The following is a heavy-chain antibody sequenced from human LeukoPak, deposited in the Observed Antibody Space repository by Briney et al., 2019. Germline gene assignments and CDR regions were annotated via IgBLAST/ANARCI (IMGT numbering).Heavy chain of an antibody. CDR1: GGSISSYY. CDR2: IYYSGST. D-gene: IGHD5-18*01. Sequence: SETLSLTCTVSGGSISSYYWSWIRQPPGKGLEWIGYIYYSGSTNYNPSLKSRVTISVDTSKNQLSLKLSSVTAADTAVYYCARGGGYNYGSFDYWGQGTLVTVSS. V-gene: IGHV4-59*01. CDR3: ARGGGYNYGSFDY. J-gene: IGHJ4*02.